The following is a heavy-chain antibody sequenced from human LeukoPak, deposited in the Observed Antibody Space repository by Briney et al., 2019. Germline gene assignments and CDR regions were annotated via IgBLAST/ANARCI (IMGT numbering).Heavy chain of an antibody. Sequence: GGSLRLSCAASGFTFSSYEMNWVRQAPGKGLEWVSYISSSGSTIYYADSVKGRFTISRDNAKNSLYLQMNSLRAEDTAVYYCARDTYYYDSCGYHEWGQGTLVTVSS. J-gene: IGHJ4*02. CDR2: ISSSGSTI. CDR1: GFTFSSYE. CDR3: ARDTYYYDSCGYHE. D-gene: IGHD3-22*01. V-gene: IGHV3-48*03.